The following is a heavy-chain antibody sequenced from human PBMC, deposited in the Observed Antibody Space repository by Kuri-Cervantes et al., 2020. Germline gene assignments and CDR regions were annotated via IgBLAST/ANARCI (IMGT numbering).Heavy chain of an antibody. Sequence: GGSLRLSCAASGFTFSSYAMHWVRQAPGKGLEYVSAISSAGGSTYYADSVKGRFTISRDNSKNTLSVQLNSLRTEDTAVYYCARDLGGGSDHWGQGTLVTVSS. J-gene: IGHJ4*02. CDR3: ARDLGGGSDH. CDR1: GFTFSSYA. CDR2: ISSAGGST. V-gene: IGHV3-64*02. D-gene: IGHD1-26*01.